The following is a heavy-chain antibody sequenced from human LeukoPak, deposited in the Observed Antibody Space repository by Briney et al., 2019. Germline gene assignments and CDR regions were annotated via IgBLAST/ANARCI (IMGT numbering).Heavy chain of an antibody. CDR1: GYTFTSYA. D-gene: IGHD3-22*01. V-gene: IGHV1-3*03. CDR3: ARDRDCYDSSGYYYIDY. J-gene: IGHJ4*02. CDR2: INAGNGNT. Sequence: ASVKVSCKASGYTFTSYAMHWVRQAPGQRLEWMGWINAGNGNTKYSQEFQGRVTITRDTSASTAYMELSSLRSEDMAVYYCARDRDCYDSSGYYYIDYWGQGTLVTVSS.